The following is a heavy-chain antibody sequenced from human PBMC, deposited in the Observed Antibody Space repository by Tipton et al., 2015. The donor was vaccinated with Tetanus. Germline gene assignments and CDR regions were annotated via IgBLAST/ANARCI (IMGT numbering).Heavy chain of an antibody. V-gene: IGHV4-31*03. CDR1: GGSISSGGYY. J-gene: IGHJ6*02. CDR2: IYYSGST. CDR3: ARDQAARPGYYGMDV. D-gene: IGHD6-6*01. Sequence: LRLSCTVSGGSISSGGYYWSWIRQHPGKGLEWIGYIYYSGSTYYNPSLKSRVTISVDTSKNQFSLKLSSVTAADTAVYYCARDQAARPGYYGMDVWDQGTTVTASS.